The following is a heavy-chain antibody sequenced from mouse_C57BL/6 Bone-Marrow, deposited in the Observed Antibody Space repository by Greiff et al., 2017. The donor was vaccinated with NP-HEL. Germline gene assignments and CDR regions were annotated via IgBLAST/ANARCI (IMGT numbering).Heavy chain of an antibody. Sequence: QVQLQQPGAELVKPGASVKLSCKASGYTFTSYWMHWVKQRPGQGLEWIGMIHPNSGSTNYNEKFKSKATLTEDKSSSTAYMQLSSLTSEDSAVYYCARLRRNYYYAMDYWGQGTSVTVSS. J-gene: IGHJ4*01. CDR1: GYTFTSYW. V-gene: IGHV1-64*01. D-gene: IGHD2-12*01. CDR3: ARLRRNYYYAMDY. CDR2: IHPNSGST.